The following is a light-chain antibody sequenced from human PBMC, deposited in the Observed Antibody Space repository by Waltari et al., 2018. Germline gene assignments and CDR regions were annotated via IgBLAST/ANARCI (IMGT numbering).Light chain of an antibody. Sequence: EIVVTQSPATLSVSPVERATLSCRASQSVSSNLAWYQQKPGQAPRLLIYGVSTRATGIPARFSGSGSGTEFTLTISSMQSEDFAVYYCQQYNNWLYTFGQGTKLEIK. J-gene: IGKJ2*01. CDR3: QQYNNWLYT. CDR2: GVS. CDR1: QSVSSN. V-gene: IGKV3-15*01.